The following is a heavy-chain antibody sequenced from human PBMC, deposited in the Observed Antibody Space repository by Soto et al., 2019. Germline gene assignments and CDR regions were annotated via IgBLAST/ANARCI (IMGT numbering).Heavy chain of an antibody. J-gene: IGHJ4*02. CDR2: INPDGSEK. Sequence: PGGSLRLSCAASGFTFSSFWMDWVRQAPGKGLEWVANINPDGSEKHYVDSVKGRFTISRENAKNLLYLQMSSLTAEDSALYYCSRSLDSWGQGTRVTVSS. CDR1: GFTFSSFW. CDR3: SRSLDS. V-gene: IGHV3-7*01.